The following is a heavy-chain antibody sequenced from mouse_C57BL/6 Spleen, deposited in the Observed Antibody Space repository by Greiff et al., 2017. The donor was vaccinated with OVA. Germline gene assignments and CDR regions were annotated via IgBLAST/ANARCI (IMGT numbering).Heavy chain of an antibody. V-gene: IGHV2-5*01. Sequence: QVQLQQSGPGLVQPSQSLSITCTVSGFSLTSYGVHWVRQSPGKGLEWLGVIWRGGSTDYNAAFMSRLSITKDNSKSQVFFKMNSLQADDTAIYYGAKGDYSNYGYFDYWGQGTTLTVSS. CDR3: AKGDYSNYGYFDY. J-gene: IGHJ2*01. CDR2: IWRGGST. D-gene: IGHD2-5*01. CDR1: GFSLTSYG.